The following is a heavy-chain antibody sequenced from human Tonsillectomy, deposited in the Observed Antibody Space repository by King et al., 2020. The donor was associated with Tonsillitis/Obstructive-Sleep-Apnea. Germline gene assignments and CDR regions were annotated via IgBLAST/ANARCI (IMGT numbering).Heavy chain of an antibody. CDR2: VSPNGGST. CDR3: VKVALAAHFTGIYGMDV. D-gene: IGHD2-15*01. CDR1: GFTFSRYA. Sequence: VQLVESGGGLVQPGGSLRLSCSASGFTFSRYAMHWVRQAPGKGLDYVSGVSPNGGSTYYADSVKGRFTISRDNSKNTLYLQMSSLRAEDTAVYNCVKVALAAHFTGIYGMDVWGQGTTVTVSS. J-gene: IGHJ6*02. V-gene: IGHV3-64D*06.